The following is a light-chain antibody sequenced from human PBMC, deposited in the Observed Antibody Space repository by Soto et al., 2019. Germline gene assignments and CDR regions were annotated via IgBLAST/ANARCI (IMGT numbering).Light chain of an antibody. V-gene: IGLV1-44*01. CDR2: SND. CDR3: SSYTSSSTHVV. CDR1: GSNIGGNT. J-gene: IGLJ2*01. Sequence: QSVLTQPPSASGTPGQRVTISCSGSGSNIGGNTVNWYQQFPGTAPKLLVYSNDRRPSGVPARFSGSASGTSASLAISGLQSEDEADYYCSSYTSSSTHVVFGGGTKLTVL.